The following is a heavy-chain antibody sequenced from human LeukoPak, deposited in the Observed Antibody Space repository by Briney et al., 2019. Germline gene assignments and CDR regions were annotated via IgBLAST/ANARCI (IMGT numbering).Heavy chain of an antibody. D-gene: IGHD1-26*01. J-gene: IGHJ3*02. CDR1: GFTFINAW. Sequence: PGGSLRLSCAASGFTFINAWMSWVRQAPGKGLEWVGRIKSKADGGTTDYAAVVKGRFTISRDDSKNTLQMNSLKAEDTAVYYCTTEYEGSGSAFDIWGQGTMVTVSS. V-gene: IGHV3-15*01. CDR3: TTEYEGSGSAFDI. CDR2: IKSKADGGTT.